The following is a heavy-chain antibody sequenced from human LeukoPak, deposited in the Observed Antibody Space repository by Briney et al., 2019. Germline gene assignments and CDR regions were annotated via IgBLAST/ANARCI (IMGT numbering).Heavy chain of an antibody. Sequence: PSETLSLTCTVSGGSISSSSYYWGWIRQPPGKGPEWIGSIYYSGSTYYNPSLKSRVTISVDTSKNQFSLKLSSVTAADTAVYYRARHAPLQAYYFDYWGQGTLVTVSS. D-gene: IGHD4-11*01. V-gene: IGHV4-39*01. CDR3: ARHAPLQAYYFDY. J-gene: IGHJ4*02. CDR1: GGSISSSSYY. CDR2: IYYSGST.